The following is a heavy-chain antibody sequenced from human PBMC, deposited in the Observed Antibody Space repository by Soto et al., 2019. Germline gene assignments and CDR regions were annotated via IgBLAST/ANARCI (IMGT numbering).Heavy chain of an antibody. D-gene: IGHD3-22*01. Sequence: SETLSLTCTVSGGSISSSSYFWGWIRQPPGKGLEWIGYIYYSGSTYYNPSLKSRVTISVDTSKNQFSLKLSSVTAADTAVYYCARVIVVGNWFDPWGQGTLVTVSS. CDR3: ARVIVVGNWFDP. V-gene: IGHV4-30-4*08. J-gene: IGHJ5*02. CDR1: GGSISSSSYF. CDR2: IYYSGST.